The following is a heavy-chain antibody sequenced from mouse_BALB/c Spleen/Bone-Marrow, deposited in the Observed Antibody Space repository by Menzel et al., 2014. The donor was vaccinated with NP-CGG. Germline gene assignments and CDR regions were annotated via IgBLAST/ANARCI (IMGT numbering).Heavy chain of an antibody. J-gene: IGHJ1*01. CDR1: GYSFTRYY. CDR2: INPSNGGT. CDR3: TRSNYGYWYFDV. V-gene: IGHV1S81*02. Sequence: VQLQESGAELVKPGASVKLSCKASGYSFTRYYMYWVKQRPGQGLEWIGEINPSNGGTNFNEKFKSKATLTVDKSSSTAYVQFSSLTPEDSAVYYCTRSNYGYWYFDVWGAGTTVTVSS. D-gene: IGHD1-1*01.